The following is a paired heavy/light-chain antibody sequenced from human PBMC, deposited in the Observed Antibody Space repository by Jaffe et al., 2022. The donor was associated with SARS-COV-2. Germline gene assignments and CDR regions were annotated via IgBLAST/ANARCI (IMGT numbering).Light chain of an antibody. CDR1: QDIINY. CDR3: QHYDNLRPIT. Sequence: DIQMTQSPSSLSASVGDRVTITCQASQDIINYLNWYQQKPGKAPKLLIYDASSLKTGVPSRFSGSGSGTDFTFTISSLQPEDIATYYCQHYDNLRPITFGQGTRLEIK. J-gene: IGKJ5*01. V-gene: IGKV1-33*01. CDR2: DAS.
Heavy chain of an antibody. CDR1: GFTFSSHW. CDR3: ARDRWYGSGTLDY. CDR2: IKGDGSFT. Sequence: DVQLVESGGGLAQPGGSLRLSCAASGFTFSSHWMYWVRQVPGKGLVWVSRIKGDGSFTTYADSVQGRFTISRDNAKNTLYLQMNSLRAEDAAVYYCARDRWYGSGTLDYWGQGTLVTVSS. V-gene: IGHV3-74*01. J-gene: IGHJ4*02. D-gene: IGHD3-10*01.